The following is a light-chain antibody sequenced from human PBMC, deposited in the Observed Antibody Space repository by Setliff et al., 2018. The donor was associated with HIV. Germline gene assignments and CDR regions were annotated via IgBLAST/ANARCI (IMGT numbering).Light chain of an antibody. CDR2: EVS. Sequence: QSVLTQPASVSGSPGQSITISCTGTSSDVGTYNYVSWYQQHPGKAPKLMIYEVSNRPSGVSKRFSGSKSGNTASLTISGLQAEDEADYYCSSYTSNNLYVFGTGTNVTVL. V-gene: IGLV2-14*01. J-gene: IGLJ1*01. CDR3: SSYTSNNLYV. CDR1: SSDVGTYNY.